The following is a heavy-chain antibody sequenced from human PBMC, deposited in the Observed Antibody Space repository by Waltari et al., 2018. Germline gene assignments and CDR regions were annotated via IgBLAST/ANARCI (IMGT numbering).Heavy chain of an antibody. CDR1: GFTFSSYS. CDR2: FSSSSSTI. CDR3: ARAEPPQMDFDY. Sequence: EVQLVESGGGLVQPGGSLRLSCAASGFTFSSYSMNWVRPAPGKGREWVSYFSSSSSTIYYADSVKGRFTISRNNAKNSLYLQMNSRRAEDTAVYYCARAEPPQMDFDYWGQGTLVTVSS. D-gene: IGHD1-1*01. V-gene: IGHV3-48*04. J-gene: IGHJ4*02.